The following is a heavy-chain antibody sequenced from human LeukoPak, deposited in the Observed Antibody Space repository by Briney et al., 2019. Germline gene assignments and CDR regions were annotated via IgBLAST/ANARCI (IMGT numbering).Heavy chain of an antibody. D-gene: IGHD3-10*01. Sequence: GGSLRLCCTASGLSYSDSYMTWIRQAPGEGLAWVSYISSSGSYTNYADSVQGRFTVSRDNAKNSLFLHMTSLRAEATSVYYCARTVGRGPGGHFDYWGQGTLVIVSS. CDR3: ARTVGRGPGGHFDY. CDR1: GLSYSDSY. J-gene: IGHJ4*02. CDR2: ISSSGSYT. V-gene: IGHV3-11*03.